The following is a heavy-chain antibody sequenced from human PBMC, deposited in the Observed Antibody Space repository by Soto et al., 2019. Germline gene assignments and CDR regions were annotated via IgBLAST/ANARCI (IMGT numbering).Heavy chain of an antibody. CDR3: AKDAYDFWSGYAEY. D-gene: IGHD3-3*01. Sequence: PGASLRLSCEASGFTFSSYGMHWVRQAPGKGLECVAVISYDGSNKYYADSVKGRFTISRDNSKNTLYLQMNSLRAEDTAVYYCAKDAYDFWSGYAEYWGQGT. J-gene: IGHJ4*02. CDR2: ISYDGSNK. V-gene: IGHV3-30*18. CDR1: GFTFSSYG.